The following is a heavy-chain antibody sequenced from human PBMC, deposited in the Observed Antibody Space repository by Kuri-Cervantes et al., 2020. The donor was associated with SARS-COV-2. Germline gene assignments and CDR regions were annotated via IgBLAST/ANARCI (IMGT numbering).Heavy chain of an antibody. Sequence: GESLKISCAASGFTFSSYSMNWVRQAPGKGLEWVSSISSISSYIYYADSVKGRFTISRDNAKNSLYLQMNSLRAEDTAVYYCARDRRALGLGDILTGYYPHWYFDLWGRGTLVTVSS. CDR2: ISSISSYI. CDR1: GFTFSSYS. CDR3: ARDRRALGLGDILTGYYPHWYFDL. J-gene: IGHJ2*01. V-gene: IGHV3-21*01. D-gene: IGHD3-9*01.